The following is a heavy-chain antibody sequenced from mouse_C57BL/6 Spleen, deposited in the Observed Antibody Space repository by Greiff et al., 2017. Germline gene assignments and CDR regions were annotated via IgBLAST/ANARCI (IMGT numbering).Heavy chain of an antibody. J-gene: IGHJ4*01. CDR2: IRNKANNHAT. Sequence: DVQLQESGGGLVQPGGSMKLSCAASGFTFSDAWMDWVRQSPEKGLEWVAEIRNKANNHATYYAESVKGRFTISRDDSKSSVYLQMNSLRAEDTGIYYCTRPHYYEDAMDYWGQGTSVTVSA. CDR1: GFTFSDAW. CDR3: TRPHYYEDAMDY. D-gene: IGHD1-2*01. V-gene: IGHV6-6*01.